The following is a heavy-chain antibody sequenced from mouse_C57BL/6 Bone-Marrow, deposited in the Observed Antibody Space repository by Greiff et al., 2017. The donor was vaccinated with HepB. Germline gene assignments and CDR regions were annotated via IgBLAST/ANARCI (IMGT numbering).Heavy chain of an antibody. Sequence: VKLQQPGAELVKPGASVKLSCKASGYTFTSYWMQWVKQRPGQGLEWIGEIDPSDSYTNYNQKFKGKATLTVDTSSSTAYMQLSSLTSEDSAVYYCAREDSFITTVVATDYFDYWGQGTTLTVSS. V-gene: IGHV1-50*01. CDR1: GYTFTSYW. J-gene: IGHJ2*01. D-gene: IGHD1-1*01. CDR2: IDPSDSYT. CDR3: AREDSFITTVVATDYFDY.